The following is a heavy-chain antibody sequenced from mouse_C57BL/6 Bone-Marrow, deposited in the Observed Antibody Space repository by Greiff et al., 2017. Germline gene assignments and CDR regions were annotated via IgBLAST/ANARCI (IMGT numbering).Heavy chain of an antibody. D-gene: IGHD4-1*01. CDR3: ARSNWGPFAY. CDR2: IDTSDSYT. Sequence: VQLQQPGAELVKPGASVKLSCKASGYTLTSYWMQWVKQRPGQGLEWIGEIDTSDSYTNYAQKFKGKATLTLDTSSRTAYLQLSSLTSEDSAVYYCARSNWGPFAYWGQGTLVTVSA. CDR1: GYTLTSYW. V-gene: IGHV1-50*01. J-gene: IGHJ3*01.